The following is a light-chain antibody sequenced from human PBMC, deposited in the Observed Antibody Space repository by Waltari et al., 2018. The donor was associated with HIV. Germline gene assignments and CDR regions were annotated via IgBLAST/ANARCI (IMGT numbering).Light chain of an antibody. V-gene: IGKV3-15*01. CDR3: QQYNSWPWT. Sequence: EIVLTQSPDTLSVSPGERVTLSCRASQRVDSTFAWYQQKPGQAPRLLIFGTSSRAAGIPARISGSWSETESTLTISSLQSEDFAVYYCQQYNSWPWTFGQGTKVEVK. J-gene: IGKJ1*01. CDR1: QRVDST. CDR2: GTS.